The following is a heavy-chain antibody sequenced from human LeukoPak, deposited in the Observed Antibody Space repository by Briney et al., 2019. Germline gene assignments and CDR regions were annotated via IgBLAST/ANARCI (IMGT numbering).Heavy chain of an antibody. Sequence: SETLPLTCIVSSGFISSYYWSWIRQTPGKGLEWIAFINYSGRIKYNPSLQGRVSISLDTSKNHFSLQLRSVMAADTAVYYCARLVDYDNSGDPDIFDIWGQGTIVSIS. CDR1: SGFISSYY. CDR2: INYSGRI. D-gene: IGHD3-22*01. CDR3: ARLVDYDNSGDPDIFDI. J-gene: IGHJ3*02. V-gene: IGHV4-59*01.